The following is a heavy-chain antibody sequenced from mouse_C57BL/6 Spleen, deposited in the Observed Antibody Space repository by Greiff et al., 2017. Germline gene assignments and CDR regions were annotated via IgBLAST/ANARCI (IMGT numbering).Heavy chain of an antibody. CDR3: ARSRQLRLRGYFDY. CDR2: IDPSDSYT. CDR1: GYTFTSYW. D-gene: IGHD3-2*02. V-gene: IGHV1-69*01. J-gene: IGHJ2*01. Sequence: VQLQQPGAELVMPGASVKLSCKASGYTFTSYWMHWVKQRPGQGLEWIGEIDPSDSYTNYNQKFKGKSTLTVDKSSSTAYMQLSSLTSEDSAVYYCARSRQLRLRGYFDYWGQGTTLTVSS.